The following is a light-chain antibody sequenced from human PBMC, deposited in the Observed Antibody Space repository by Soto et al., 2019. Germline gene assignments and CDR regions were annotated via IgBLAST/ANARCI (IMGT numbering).Light chain of an antibody. V-gene: IGLV1-44*01. CDR1: RSHIGRSA. CDR2: TND. J-gene: IGLJ1*01. CDR3: AAWDDTSSFV. Sequence: QSVLTPPPLASGGPGQRVIIPCSGGRSHIGRSAVNWYPPLPGTAPRLLISTNDQRPSGVPDRFSGSKSGTSASLAISGLQSEDEADYYCAAWDDTSSFVFGTGTKVTVL.